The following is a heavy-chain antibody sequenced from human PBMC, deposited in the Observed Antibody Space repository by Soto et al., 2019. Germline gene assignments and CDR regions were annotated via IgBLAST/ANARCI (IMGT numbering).Heavy chain of an antibody. CDR2: IYYSGST. Sequence: SETLSLTCTVSGGSISSYYWSWIRQPPGKGLEWIGYIYYSGSTNYNPSLKSRVTISVDTSKNQFSLKLSSVTAADTAVYYCAREGIAAREGFDPWGQGTLVTVSS. CDR1: GGSISSYY. J-gene: IGHJ5*02. CDR3: AREGIAAREGFDP. V-gene: IGHV4-59*01. D-gene: IGHD6-6*01.